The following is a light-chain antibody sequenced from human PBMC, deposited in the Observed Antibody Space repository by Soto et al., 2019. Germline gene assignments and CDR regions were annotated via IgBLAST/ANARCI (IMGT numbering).Light chain of an antibody. CDR1: SSNIGSNA. CDR3: ASCDDSLNGVV. J-gene: IGLJ2*01. CDR2: TNN. V-gene: IGLV1-44*01. Sequence: QSVLTQPPSASGTPGQRVTISCSGSSSNIGSNAVNWYQQLPGTAPKLLIYTNNQRPSGVPDRFSGSKSGTSASLAISGLQSEDEADYCCASCDDSLNGVVFGGGTKVTGL.